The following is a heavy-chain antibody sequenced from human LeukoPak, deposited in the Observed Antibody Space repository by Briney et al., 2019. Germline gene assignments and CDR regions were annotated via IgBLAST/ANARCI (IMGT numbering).Heavy chain of an antibody. CDR1: GGSISSSSYY. D-gene: IGHD3-22*01. CDR3: ARPLTYYYDSSGYSNWFDP. Sequence: PSETLSLTCTVSGGSISSSSYYWGWVRQPPGTGGEWIGSIYYSGSTYDNPSLKRRVTISEDTSKNQFSLKLSSVTAADTAVYYCARPLTYYYDSSGYSNWFDPWGQGTLVTVSS. J-gene: IGHJ5*02. V-gene: IGHV4-39*01. CDR2: IYYSGST.